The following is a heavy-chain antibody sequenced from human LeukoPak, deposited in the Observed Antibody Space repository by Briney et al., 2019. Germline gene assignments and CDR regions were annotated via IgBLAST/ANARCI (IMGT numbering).Heavy chain of an antibody. J-gene: IGHJ4*02. D-gene: IGHD5-12*01. Sequence: GGSLRLSCAASGFTFSSYGMHWVRQAPGKGLEWVAVISYDGSNKYYADSVKGRFTISRDNSKNTLYLQMNSLRAEDTAVYYCAKDHSRYSGYGVLDYWGQGTLVTVSS. CDR3: AKDHSRYSGYGVLDY. V-gene: IGHV3-30*18. CDR1: GFTFSSYG. CDR2: ISYDGSNK.